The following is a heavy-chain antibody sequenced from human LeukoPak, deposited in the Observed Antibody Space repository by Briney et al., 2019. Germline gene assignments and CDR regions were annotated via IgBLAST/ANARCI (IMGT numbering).Heavy chain of an antibody. Sequence: GWSLRLSCAASGFTFSSYAMSWVRQAPGKGLEWVSAISGSGGSTYYADSVKGRFTISRDNSKNTLYLQMNSLRAEDTAVYYCANSKQWLNYFDYWGQGTLVTVSS. V-gene: IGHV3-23*01. D-gene: IGHD6-19*01. CDR2: ISGSGGST. CDR1: GFTFSSYA. CDR3: ANSKQWLNYFDY. J-gene: IGHJ4*02.